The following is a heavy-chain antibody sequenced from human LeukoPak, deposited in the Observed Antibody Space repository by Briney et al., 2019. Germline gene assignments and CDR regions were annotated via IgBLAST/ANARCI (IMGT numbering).Heavy chain of an antibody. CDR1: GVSISRSAFY. V-gene: IGHV4-39*01. D-gene: IGHD3-22*01. CDR3: ARHYGLNYYDSTALEY. CDR2: RYETGST. Sequence: SETLSLTCSISGVSISRSAFYWGWIRQPPGKGLEWIGSRYETGSTFQNPSLKSRVTIAVDTSKNQFSLNLTSVTAADTAVYFCARHYGLNYYDSTALEYWGQGILVTVSS. J-gene: IGHJ4*02.